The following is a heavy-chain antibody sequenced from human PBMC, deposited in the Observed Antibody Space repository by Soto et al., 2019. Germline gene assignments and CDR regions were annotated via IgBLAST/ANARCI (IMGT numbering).Heavy chain of an antibody. CDR1: GFSLTTSGVG. CDR2: IYWDDDK. J-gene: IGHJ4*02. V-gene: IGHV2-5*02. D-gene: IGHD3-3*01. CDR3: AHRVLRTVFGLVTTTAIYFDF. Sequence: QITLNESGPTQVKPRQTLTLTCTFSGFSLTTSGVGVGWIRQSPGKAPEWLALIYWDDDKRYSPSLKSRLTITKDPSKHPVVLTMADLDPADTATYYCAHRVLRTVFGLVTTTAIYFDFWGQGTPVAVSS.